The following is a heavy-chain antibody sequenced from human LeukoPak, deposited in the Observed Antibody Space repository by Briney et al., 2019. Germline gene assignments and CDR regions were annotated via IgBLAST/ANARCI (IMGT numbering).Heavy chain of an antibody. CDR1: GGSITSYY. V-gene: IGHV4-4*07. CDR3: AKVSGYYDILTAYYASHFDY. J-gene: IGHJ4*02. Sequence: SETLSLTCTVSGGSITSYYWSWLRQSAGKGLEWIGRIYITGSTTYNPSLKSRVTISVDTSKKQFFLKLSSVTAADTAVYYCAKVSGYYDILTAYYASHFDYWGQGTLVTVSS. D-gene: IGHD3-9*01. CDR2: IYITGST.